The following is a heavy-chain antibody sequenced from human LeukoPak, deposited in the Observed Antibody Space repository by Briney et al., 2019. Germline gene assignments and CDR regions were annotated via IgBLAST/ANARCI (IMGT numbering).Heavy chain of an antibody. CDR2: ISGSSSYM. CDR3: ARFPPSSSGYPYALDI. Sequence: PGGSLRLSCAASGFTFSSYNMNWVRQAPGKGLEWVSAISGSSSYMYYVDSVEGRFTVSRDNAKNSLYLQMNSLRAEDTALYYCARFPPSSSGYPYALDIWGPGTMVTVSS. CDR1: GFTFSSYN. J-gene: IGHJ3*02. D-gene: IGHD3-22*01. V-gene: IGHV3-21*01.